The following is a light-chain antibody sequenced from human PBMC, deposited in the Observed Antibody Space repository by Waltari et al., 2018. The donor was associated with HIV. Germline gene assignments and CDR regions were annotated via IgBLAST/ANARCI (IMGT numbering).Light chain of an antibody. V-gene: IGLV1-47*01. CDR3: AAWDDSVSGRV. Sequence: QSVLTQPPSASGTPGQRVTISCSGGSFNIGSNYVYWYQQFPGTAPRLLIYRNTQRPSGVPDRFSGSKSATSASLAISGLRSEDEADYFCAAWDDSVSGRVFGGGTKLTVL. J-gene: IGLJ3*02. CDR2: RNT. CDR1: SFNIGSNY.